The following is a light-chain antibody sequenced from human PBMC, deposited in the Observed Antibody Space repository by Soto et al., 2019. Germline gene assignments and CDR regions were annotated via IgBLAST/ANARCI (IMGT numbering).Light chain of an antibody. V-gene: IGLV2-14*01. CDR2: EVT. CDR3: SSYTNINTRACV. Sequence: QSALTQPASVSGSPGQSITISCTGTSGDIGSYNRVSWYQQHPGKAPKLIIYEVTDRPSGVSNRFSGSKSGNTASLTISGLQAEDEDEYYCSSYTNINTRACVFGTGTMLTVL. CDR1: SGDIGSYNR. J-gene: IGLJ1*01.